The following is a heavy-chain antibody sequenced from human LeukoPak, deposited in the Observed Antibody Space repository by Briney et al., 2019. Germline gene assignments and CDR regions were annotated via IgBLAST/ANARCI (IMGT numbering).Heavy chain of an antibody. V-gene: IGHV3-21*01. J-gene: IGHJ3*02. Sequence: PGGSLRLSYAASGFTFSSYSMNWVRQAPGKGLEWVSSISSSSSYIYYADSVKGRFTISRDNAKNSLYLQMNSLRAEDTAVYYCARVGDGYNSRAFDIWGQGTMVTVSS. CDR3: ARVGDGYNSRAFDI. D-gene: IGHD5-24*01. CDR1: GFTFSSYS. CDR2: ISSSSSYI.